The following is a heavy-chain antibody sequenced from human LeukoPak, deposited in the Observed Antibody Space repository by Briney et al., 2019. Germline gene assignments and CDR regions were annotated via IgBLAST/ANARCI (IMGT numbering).Heavy chain of an antibody. CDR3: ARGGFTWAFDI. CDR2: MNPNSGDT. Sequence: ASVKVSCKASGYTFSSYDINWVRRATGQGLEWMGWMNPNSGDTGYAQKFQGRVTITRNTSISTAYMELSSLRSEDTAVYYCARGGFTWAFDIWGQGTMVTVSS. D-gene: IGHD2/OR15-2a*01. J-gene: IGHJ3*02. V-gene: IGHV1-8*03. CDR1: GYTFSSYD.